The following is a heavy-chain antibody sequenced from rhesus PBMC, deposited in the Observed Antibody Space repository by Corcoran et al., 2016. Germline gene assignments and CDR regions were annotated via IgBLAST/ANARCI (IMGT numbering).Heavy chain of an antibody. CDR2: VNPYYGNT. D-gene: IGHD3-34*01. V-gene: IGHV1S2*01. CDR1: GYTFRSHY. Sequence: QVQLVQTGAEVKKPGSSVKGSGKASGYTFRSHYLHGVRQAPRQGFEWMGWVNPYYGNTKYEHKFQARVTMTRDTSTTTAFMELSSLRSEDTAVYSCARGHWGDYYFDFWGQGVLVTVSS. J-gene: IGHJ4*01. CDR3: ARGHWGDYYFDF.